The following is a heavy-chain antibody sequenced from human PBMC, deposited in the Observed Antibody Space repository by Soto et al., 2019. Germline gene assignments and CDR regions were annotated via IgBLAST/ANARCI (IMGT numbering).Heavy chain of an antibody. J-gene: IGHJ6*02. CDR3: SADRPDIGAGWWV. D-gene: IGHD2-15*01. Sequence: GASVKVSCKASGSGFIRSGIQWVLQAHGQRLEWIGWIVVASGQTNYAQNFRGRVAITRDTSTATAYIELTGLTSEDTAVYFCSADRPDIGAGWWVWGQGTTVTVSS. CDR1: GSGFIRSG. CDR2: IVVASGQT. V-gene: IGHV1-58*02.